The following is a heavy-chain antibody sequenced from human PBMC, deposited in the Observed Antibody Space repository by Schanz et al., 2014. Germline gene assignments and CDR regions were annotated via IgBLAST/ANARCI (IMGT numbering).Heavy chain of an antibody. J-gene: IGHJ2*01. V-gene: IGHV3-48*01. CDR1: GFTFSSNS. Sequence: EVQLVESGGGVVQPGRSLRLSCAASGFTFSSNSMNWVRQAPGKGLEWISYIGSSSSRIDHADSVKGRFTISRDNAKNSLYLQMNSLRAEDTAVYYCAKDAPYPFDLWGRGTLITVSS. CDR2: IGSSSSRI. CDR3: AKDAPYPFDL.